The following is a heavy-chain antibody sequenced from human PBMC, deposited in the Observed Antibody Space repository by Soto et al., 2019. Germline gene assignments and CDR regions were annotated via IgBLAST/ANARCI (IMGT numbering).Heavy chain of an antibody. CDR3: ARKGYQYYFDY. CDR2: ISGSGGST. CDR1: GFTFSSYA. D-gene: IGHD3-16*02. V-gene: IGHV3-23*01. Sequence: GGSLRLSCAASGFTFSSYAMSWVRQAPGKGLEWVSAISGSGGSTYYADSVKGRFTISRDSSKNTLYLQMNSLRAEDTAVYYCARKGYQYYFDYWGQGTLVTVSS. J-gene: IGHJ4*02.